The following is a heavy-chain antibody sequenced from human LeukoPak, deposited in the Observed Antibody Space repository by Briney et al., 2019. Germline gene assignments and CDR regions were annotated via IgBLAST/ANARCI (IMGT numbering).Heavy chain of an antibody. CDR1: GYTFTSYY. CDR3: ARAPYYYDSSGKPGRAYVDY. CDR2: INPSGGST. J-gene: IGHJ4*02. V-gene: IGHV1-46*01. D-gene: IGHD3-22*01. Sequence: GASVKVSCKASGYTFTSYYMHWVRQAPGQGLEWMGIINPSGGSTSYAQKFQGRVTMTRDTSTSTVYMELSSLRSEDTAVYYCARAPYYYDSSGKPGRAYVDYWGQGTLVTVSS.